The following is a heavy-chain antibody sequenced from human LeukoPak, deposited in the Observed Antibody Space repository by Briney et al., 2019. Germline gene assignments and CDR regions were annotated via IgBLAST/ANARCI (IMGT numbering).Heavy chain of an antibody. CDR3: ARGESYYYGSGSYYGCY. V-gene: IGHV1-69*01. CDR1: GGTFSSYA. Sequence: SVTVSCKASGGTFSSYAISWVRQAPGQGLEWMGGIIPIFGTANYAQKFQGRVTITADESTSTAYMELSSLRSEDTAVYYCARGESYYYGSGSYYGCYWGQGTLVTVSS. J-gene: IGHJ4*02. D-gene: IGHD3-10*01. CDR2: IIPIFGTA.